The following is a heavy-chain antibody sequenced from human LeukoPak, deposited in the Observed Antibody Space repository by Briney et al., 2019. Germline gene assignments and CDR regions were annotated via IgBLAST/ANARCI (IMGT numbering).Heavy chain of an antibody. CDR3: ARDEVGAPPIDY. CDR2: INGDGGST. D-gene: IGHD1-26*01. J-gene: IGHJ4*02. CDR1: GFAFSSHW. Sequence: GGSLRLSCEASGFAFSSHWMHWVRQAQGKGLVWVSNINGDGGSTGYADSVKGRFATSRDNAKNTLYLHMNSLRVEDTAVYYCARDEVGAPPIDYWGQGALVTVSS. V-gene: IGHV3-74*01.